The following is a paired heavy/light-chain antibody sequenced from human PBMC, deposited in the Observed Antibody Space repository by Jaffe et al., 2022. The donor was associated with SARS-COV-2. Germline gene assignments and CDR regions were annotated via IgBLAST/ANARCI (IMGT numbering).Light chain of an antibody. J-gene: IGKJ4*01. CDR3: QQRSNWPRGLT. CDR1: QNIARS. V-gene: IGKV3-11*01. CDR2: DAS. Sequence: EIVLTQSPATLSLSPGERATLSCRASQNIARSLAWYQQKPGQAPRLLIYDASNRATGIPARFSGSGSGTDFTLSISSLEPEDFAVYYCQQRSNWPRGLTFGGGTKVEIK.
Heavy chain of an antibody. Sequence: QVQLRESGPGLVKPSGTLSLTCAVSGDSISSSYWWNWVRQSPGRGLEWIGEIYHTGSANYNSSLKSRVSMSVDKSKNQFSLELTSLTAADTAVYYCAKSGLLGMVAAGCDHWGQGILVTVSS. V-gene: IGHV4-4*02. D-gene: IGHD6-13*01. CDR1: GDSISSSYW. CDR2: IYHTGSA. J-gene: IGHJ4*02. CDR3: AKSGLLGMVAAGCDH.